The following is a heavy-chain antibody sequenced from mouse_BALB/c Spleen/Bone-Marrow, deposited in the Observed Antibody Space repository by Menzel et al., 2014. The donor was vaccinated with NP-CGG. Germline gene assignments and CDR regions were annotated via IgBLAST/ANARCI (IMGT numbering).Heavy chain of an antibody. CDR3: ARGAYYGNYFDY. CDR2: INPGSGGT. V-gene: IGHV1-54*01. Sequence: VKLQESGAELVRPGTSVKVSCKASGYAFTNYLIEWVKQRPGQGLEWIGVINPGSGGTNYNEKFKGKATLTADKSPSTAYMQLSSLTSDDSAVYSCARGAYYGNYFDYWGQGTTLTVSS. D-gene: IGHD2-10*01. J-gene: IGHJ2*01. CDR1: GYAFTNYL.